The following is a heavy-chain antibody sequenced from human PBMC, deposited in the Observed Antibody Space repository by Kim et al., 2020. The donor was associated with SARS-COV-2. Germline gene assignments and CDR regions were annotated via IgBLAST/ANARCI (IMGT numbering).Heavy chain of an antibody. Sequence: GGSLRLSCAASGFTFGDYAMHWVRQAPGKGLEWVSGISWNSGSIGYGDSVKGRFTISRDNAKNSLYLQMNSLRAEDTALYYCWGVSDIVAGLGYWGQGTLVTVSS. D-gene: IGHD2-15*01. CDR2: ISWNSGSI. CDR3: WGVSDIVAGLGY. J-gene: IGHJ4*02. V-gene: IGHV3-9*01. CDR1: GFTFGDYA.